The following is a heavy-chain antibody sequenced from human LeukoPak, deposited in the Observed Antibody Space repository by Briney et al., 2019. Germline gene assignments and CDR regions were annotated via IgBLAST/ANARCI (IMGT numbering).Heavy chain of an antibody. Sequence: SETLSLTCTVSGGSISSYYWSWIRQPPGKGLEWIGYIYYSGSTNYNPSLKSRVTILVDTSKNLFSLKLSSVTAADTALYYCARVNCSGGNCYSSRGAFDIWGQGTMVTVSS. CDR2: IYYSGST. V-gene: IGHV4-59*01. CDR1: GGSISSYY. J-gene: IGHJ3*02. D-gene: IGHD2-15*01. CDR3: ARVNCSGGNCYSSRGAFDI.